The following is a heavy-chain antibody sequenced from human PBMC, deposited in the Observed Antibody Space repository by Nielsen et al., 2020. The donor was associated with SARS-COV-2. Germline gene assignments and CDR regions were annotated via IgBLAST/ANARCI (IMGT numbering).Heavy chain of an antibody. J-gene: IGHJ5*01. CDR3: ARAGAAVVPAALRWLDS. Sequence: ESLKISCTVSGGSISSYYWSWIRQSPGKGLEWIGYIYYSGNTYYNPSLKSRVTFSLDTSNNQFSLKLTSVTAADTAVYYCARAGAAVVPAALRWLDSWGQGILVTVSS. V-gene: IGHV4-59*06. CDR2: IYYSGNT. D-gene: IGHD2-2*01. CDR1: GGSISSYY.